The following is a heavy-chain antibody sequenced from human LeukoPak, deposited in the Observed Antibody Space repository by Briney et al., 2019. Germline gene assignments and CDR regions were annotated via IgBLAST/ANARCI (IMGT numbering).Heavy chain of an antibody. CDR3: ARGLGGASYYMDV. Sequence: SETLSLTCTVSGGSISNFYWSWVRQPAGKGLEWIGRIDTGGSTYYNASLKSRVIMSLDTSKNQFSLKLSSVTVADTAVYHCARGLGGASYYMDVWGRGTTVTVSS. CDR1: GGSISNFY. J-gene: IGHJ6*03. V-gene: IGHV4-4*07. D-gene: IGHD3-16*01. CDR2: IDTGGST.